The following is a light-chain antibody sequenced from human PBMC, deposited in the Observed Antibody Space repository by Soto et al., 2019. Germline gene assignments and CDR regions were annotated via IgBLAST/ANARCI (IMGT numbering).Light chain of an antibody. Sequence: QSVLTQPPSVSGAPGQRVTISCSGNSSNIGAGFDVHWYQQLPGAAPKLLIYASTNRPSGVPDRFSGSKSDTSASLAITGPQIDDEADYHCQPYDTGLTGHVLFGGGTKLTVL. V-gene: IGLV1-40*01. CDR2: AST. CDR3: QPYDTGLTGHVL. CDR1: SSNIGAGFD. J-gene: IGLJ2*01.